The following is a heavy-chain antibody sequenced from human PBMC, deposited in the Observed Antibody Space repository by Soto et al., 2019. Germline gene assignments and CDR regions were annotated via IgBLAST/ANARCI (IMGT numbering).Heavy chain of an antibody. CDR3: ERSGPAAGY. CDR1: GYTFTSYA. Sequence: QVQLVQSGAEVKKPGASVKVSCKASGYTFTSYAINWVRQAPGQGLEWMGWISAYNGNTNYAQKLQGRITMTTDTSTTTVYMDLRNLRAADTALYYCERSGPAAGYWGQGALVTVSS. V-gene: IGHV1-18*01. J-gene: IGHJ4*02. D-gene: IGHD3-10*01. CDR2: ISAYNGNT.